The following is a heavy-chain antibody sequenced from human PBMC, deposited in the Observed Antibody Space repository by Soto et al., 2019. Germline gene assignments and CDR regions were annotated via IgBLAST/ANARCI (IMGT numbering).Heavy chain of an antibody. Sequence: EVQLVESGGGLVKPGGSLRLSCAASGFTFSSYSMNWVRQAPGKGLEWVSSISSSSSYIYYADSVKGRFTISRDNAKNSLYLQMNSLRAEDTAVYYCARDWLTNRVAEWFDPWGQGTLVTVSS. V-gene: IGHV3-21*01. CDR1: GFTFSSYS. CDR3: ARDWLTNRVAEWFDP. J-gene: IGHJ5*02. CDR2: ISSSSSYI. D-gene: IGHD3-9*01.